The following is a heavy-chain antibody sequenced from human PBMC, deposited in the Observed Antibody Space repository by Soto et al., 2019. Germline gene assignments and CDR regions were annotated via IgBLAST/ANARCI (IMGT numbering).Heavy chain of an antibody. V-gene: IGHV4-4*07. CDR1: GTSVRHFY. CDR3: ARVISSRDEYFDY. Sequence: SETLSLTCKVSGTSVRHFYWSWIRQSAGKGLEWIGRIYSTGTTNYNPSLKSRVTMSVDKPKNQFSLNLTSVTAADTAVYYCARVISSRDEYFDYWGQGTVVTVS. J-gene: IGHJ4*02. D-gene: IGHD2-2*01. CDR2: IYSTGTT.